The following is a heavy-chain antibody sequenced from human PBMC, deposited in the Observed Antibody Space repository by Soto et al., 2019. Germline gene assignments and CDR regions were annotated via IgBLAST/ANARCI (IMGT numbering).Heavy chain of an antibody. D-gene: IGHD6-19*01. CDR3: ARGPAYIDGWRTFDL. V-gene: IGHV4-61*08. CDR2: TYYNGDT. CDR1: DDSFRCAEYY. J-gene: IGHJ4*02. Sequence: PSETLSLTCTVSDDSFRCAEYYWSWIRQPSGKGPEWIGYTYYNGDTKYNPALRSRVTMSEDTSKNQFSLRLSSVTAADTAVYFCARGPAYIDGWRTFDLWGRGILVTVSS.